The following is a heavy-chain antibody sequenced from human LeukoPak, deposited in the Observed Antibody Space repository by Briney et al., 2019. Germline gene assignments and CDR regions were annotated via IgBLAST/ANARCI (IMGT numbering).Heavy chain of an antibody. J-gene: IGHJ5*02. Sequence: ASVKVSCKASGYTFTGYYMHWVRQAPGQGLEWMGWINPNSGGTNYAQKFQGRVTMTRDTSISTAYMELSRLRSDDTAVYYCARGTAHYYDSSGYENWFDPWGQGTLVTVSS. D-gene: IGHD3-22*01. CDR1: GYTFTGYY. CDR3: ARGTAHYYDSSGYENWFDP. CDR2: INPNSGGT. V-gene: IGHV1-2*02.